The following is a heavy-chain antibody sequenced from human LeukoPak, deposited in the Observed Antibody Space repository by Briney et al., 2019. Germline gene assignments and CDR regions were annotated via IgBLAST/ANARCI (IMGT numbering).Heavy chain of an antibody. CDR1: GFTFSSYA. V-gene: IGHV3-23*01. D-gene: IGHD5-18*01. J-gene: IGHJ4*02. CDR3: AKDIGGYSYGYGNY. CDR2: ISGSGGST. Sequence: GGSLRLSCAASGFTFSSYAMSWVRQAPGKGLEWVSAISGSGGSTYYADSVMGRFTISRDNSKNTLYLQMNSLRAEDTAVYYCAKDIGGYSYGYGNYWGQGTLVTVSS.